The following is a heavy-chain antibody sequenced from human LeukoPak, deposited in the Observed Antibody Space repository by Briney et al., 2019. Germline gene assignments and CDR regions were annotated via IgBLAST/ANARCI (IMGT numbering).Heavy chain of an antibody. J-gene: IGHJ4*02. V-gene: IGHV3-30-3*01. CDR2: ISYDGSNK. CDR1: GFIFDDYA. Sequence: GRSLRLSCAASGFIFDDYAMPWVRQAPGKGLEWVAVISYDGSNKYYADSVKGRFTISRDNSKNTLYLQMNSPRAEDTAVYYCARGEGALNFDYWGQGTLVTVSS. CDR3: ARGEGALNFDY. D-gene: IGHD1-26*01.